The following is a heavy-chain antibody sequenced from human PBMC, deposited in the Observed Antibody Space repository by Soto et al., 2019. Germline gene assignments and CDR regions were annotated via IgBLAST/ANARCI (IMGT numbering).Heavy chain of an antibody. J-gene: IGHJ6*02. CDR1: GFTFSSYW. CDR2: IKQDGSEK. CDR3: ASYTKLITIFGVVIGGMDV. Sequence: AGGSLRLSCAASGFTFSSYWMSWVRQAPGKGLEWVANIKQDGSEKYYVDSVKGRFTISRDNAKNSLYLQMNSLRAEDTAVYYCASYTKLITIFGVVIGGMDVWGQGTTVTVSS. D-gene: IGHD3-3*01. V-gene: IGHV3-7*03.